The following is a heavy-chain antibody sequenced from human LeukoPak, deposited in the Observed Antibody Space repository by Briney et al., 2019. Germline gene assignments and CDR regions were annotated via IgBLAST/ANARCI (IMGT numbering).Heavy chain of an antibody. CDR2: IYYSGST. CDR1: GGSFSPYY. CDR3: ARSPPRSFNLADP. Sequence: PSETLSLTCAVYGGSFSPYYWSWIRQPPGKGLEWIGSIYYSGSTYYNPSLKSRVTISVDTSKNQFSLKLSSVTAADTAVYYCARSPPRSFNLADPWGQGTLVTVSS. J-gene: IGHJ5*02. D-gene: IGHD3-16*01. V-gene: IGHV4-34*01.